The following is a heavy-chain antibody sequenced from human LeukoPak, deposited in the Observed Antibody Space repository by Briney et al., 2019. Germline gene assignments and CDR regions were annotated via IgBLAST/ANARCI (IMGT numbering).Heavy chain of an antibody. V-gene: IGHV3-74*01. Sequence: PGGSLRLSCAASGFTFTTYWMHWVRQAPGKGLVWVSHINSDGSITSYADSVKGRFTISKDNAKNTLYLQMNSLRAEDTAVYYCARDYFYGLDVWGQGTTVTVSS. CDR3: ARDYFYGLDV. CDR1: GFTFTTYW. J-gene: IGHJ6*02. CDR2: INSDGSIT.